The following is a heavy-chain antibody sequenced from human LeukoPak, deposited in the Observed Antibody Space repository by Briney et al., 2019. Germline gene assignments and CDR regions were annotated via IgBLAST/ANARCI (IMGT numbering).Heavy chain of an antibody. J-gene: IGHJ4*02. Sequence: PGGSLRLSCAASGFIVRNYYLSWVRQAPGKGLEWVSVIYSGGSTYYADSVEGRFTISRDNSKNTVSLQMKSLRAEDTAVYYCARAPEFTFGGVIAYFDYWGQGTLVTVSS. CDR1: GFIVRNYY. V-gene: IGHV3-53*01. CDR2: IYSGGST. CDR3: ARAPEFTFGGVIAYFDY. D-gene: IGHD3-16*02.